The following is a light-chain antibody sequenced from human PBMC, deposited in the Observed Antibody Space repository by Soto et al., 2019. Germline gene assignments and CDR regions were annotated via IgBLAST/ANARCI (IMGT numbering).Light chain of an antibody. CDR2: NTN. CDR3: LLYVANGAVV. Sequence: QAVVTQEPSFSVSPGGTVTLTCGLDTGSVSISNFPSWYRQTPGQTPHTLIYNTNLHSSGVPDRFSGSILGNKAALTITGAQADDESNYYCLLYVANGAVVFGGGTQLTVL. CDR1: TGSVSISNF. V-gene: IGLV8-61*01. J-gene: IGLJ2*01.